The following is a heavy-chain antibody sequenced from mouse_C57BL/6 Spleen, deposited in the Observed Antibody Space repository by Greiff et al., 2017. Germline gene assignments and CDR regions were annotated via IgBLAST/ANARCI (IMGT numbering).Heavy chain of an antibody. V-gene: IGHV1-80*01. J-gene: IGHJ4*01. D-gene: IGHD2-10*02. CDR3: ARRVYGNYNAMDY. CDR2: IYPGDGDT. CDR1: GYAFSSYW. Sequence: VKLQESGAELVKPGASVKISCKASGYAFSSYWMNWVKQRPGKGLEWIGQIYPGDGDTNYNGKFKGKATLTADKSSSTAYMQLSSLTSEDSAVYFCARRVYGNYNAMDYWGQGTSVTVSS.